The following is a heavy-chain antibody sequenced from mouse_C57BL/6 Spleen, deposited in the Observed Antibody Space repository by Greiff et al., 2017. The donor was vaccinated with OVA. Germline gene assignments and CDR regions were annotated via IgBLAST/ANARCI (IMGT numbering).Heavy chain of an antibody. CDR3: ARHEDKRSSGPYYFDY. Sequence: VQLQESGAELVKPGASVKLSCKASGYTFTEYTIHWVKQRSGQGLEWIGWFYPGSGSIKYNEKFKDKATLTADKSSSTVYMELSRLTSEDSAVYFCARHEDKRSSGPYYFDYWGQGTTLTVSS. V-gene: IGHV1-62-2*01. J-gene: IGHJ2*01. CDR1: GYTFTEYT. CDR2: FYPGSGSI. D-gene: IGHD3-2*02.